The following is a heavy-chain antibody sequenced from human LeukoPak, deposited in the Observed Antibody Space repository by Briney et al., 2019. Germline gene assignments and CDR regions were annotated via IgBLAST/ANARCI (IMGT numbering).Heavy chain of an antibody. Sequence: ASVKVSCKASGYTFTSYGISWVRQAPGQGLEWMGWINTNTGNPTYAQGFTGRFVFSLDTSVSTAYLQISSLKAEDTAVYYCARGQQWLSNDYWGQGTLVTVSS. CDR1: GYTFTSYG. CDR2: INTNTGNP. D-gene: IGHD6-19*01. CDR3: ARGQQWLSNDY. J-gene: IGHJ4*02. V-gene: IGHV7-4-1*02.